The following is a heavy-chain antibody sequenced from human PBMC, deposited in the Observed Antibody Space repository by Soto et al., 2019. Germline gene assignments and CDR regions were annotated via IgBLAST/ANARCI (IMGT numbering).Heavy chain of an antibody. V-gene: IGHV3-33*01. CDR2: IWFDGSNK. Sequence: QVQLVESGGGVVQPGRSLRLSCAASGFTFSGYTIHWVRQAPGKGLEWLALIWFDGSNKYYADSVKGRLNIARDTAKNTLYLQMSARRAEDTAVYYCARDLGYNYGHPFDYWGQGTLVTVSS. CDR3: ARDLGYNYGHPFDY. J-gene: IGHJ4*02. D-gene: IGHD5-18*01. CDR1: GFTFSGYT.